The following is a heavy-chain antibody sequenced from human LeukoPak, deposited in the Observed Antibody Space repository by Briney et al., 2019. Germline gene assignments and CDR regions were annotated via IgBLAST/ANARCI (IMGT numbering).Heavy chain of an antibody. V-gene: IGHV3-21*01. CDR3: ARDVGGIAARPGYFDY. Sequence: GGSLRLSCAASGFTFSSYSMNWVRQAPGKGLEWVSSISSSSSYIYYADSVKGRFTISRDNAKNSLYLQMNSLRAEDTAVYYCARDVGGIAARPGYFDYWGQGTLVTVSS. J-gene: IGHJ4*02. CDR1: GFTFSSYS. CDR2: ISSSSSYI. D-gene: IGHD6-6*01.